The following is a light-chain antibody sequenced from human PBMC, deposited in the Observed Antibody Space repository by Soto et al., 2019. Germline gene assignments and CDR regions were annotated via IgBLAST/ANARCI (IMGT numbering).Light chain of an antibody. V-gene: IGKV1-39*01. CDR2: SVS. Sequence: DIQMTQSPSSLSASVGDRATITCRASQSISDYLSWYQLKPGKAPKLLIYSVSNLQSGVPSKFSGSGSGTDSTLNSSSLQPVDFATYYCLQTYTTPWTFGEGTKVEIK. CDR1: QSISDY. CDR3: LQTYTTPWT. J-gene: IGKJ1*01.